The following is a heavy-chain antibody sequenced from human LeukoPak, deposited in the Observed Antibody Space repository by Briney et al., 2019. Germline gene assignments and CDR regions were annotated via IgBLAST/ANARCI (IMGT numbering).Heavy chain of an antibody. CDR3: ARVNGYCTSTSCHDY. J-gene: IGHJ4*02. CDR2: ISAYNGNS. D-gene: IGHD2-2*01. CDR1: GYTFTNYG. Sequence: ASVKVSCKASGYTFTNYGISWVRQAPSQGLEWMGWISAYNGNSDYAQKLQGRVTMTTDTSTSTDTSTNTAYMELRSLTSDDTAVYYCARVNGYCTSTSCHDYWGQGTLVTVSS. V-gene: IGHV1-18*01.